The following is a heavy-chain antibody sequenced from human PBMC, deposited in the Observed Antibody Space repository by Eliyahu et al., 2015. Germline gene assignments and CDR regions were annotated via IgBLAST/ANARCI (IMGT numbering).Heavy chain of an antibody. CDR1: GFTFSSXG. D-gene: IGHD3-22*01. CDR2: ISYDGSSK. V-gene: IGHV3-30*18. CDR3: AKERDSSAYYVTIDY. Sequence: QVQLVESGXGVVQPGRSLRLSCAXXGFTFSSXGXHWVRQAPGKGLXWVAFISYDGSSKYYADSVKGRFTISRDNSKNMVYLQMNSLRAEDTAVYYCAKERDSSAYYVTIDYWGQGTLVTVSS. J-gene: IGHJ4*02.